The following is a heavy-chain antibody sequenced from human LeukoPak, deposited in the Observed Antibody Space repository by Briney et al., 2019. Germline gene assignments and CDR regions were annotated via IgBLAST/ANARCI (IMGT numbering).Heavy chain of an antibody. V-gene: IGHV1-24*01. Sequence: ASVKVSCKVSGYTLTELSMHSVRQAPGKGLEWMGGFDPEDGVTIYAQKFQGRVTMTEETSTDTAYMELSRLRSEDTAVYYCATASSFNYDFWSHFDYWGQGTLVTVSS. CDR3: ATASSFNYDFWSHFDY. CDR2: FDPEDGVT. CDR1: GYTLTELS. D-gene: IGHD3-3*01. J-gene: IGHJ4*02.